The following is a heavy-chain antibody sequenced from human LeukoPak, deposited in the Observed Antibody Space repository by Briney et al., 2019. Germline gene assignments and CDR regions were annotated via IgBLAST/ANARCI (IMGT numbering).Heavy chain of an antibody. CDR2: QYHRGNS. V-gene: IGHV4-38-2*02. D-gene: IGHD3-10*01. CDR3: TGHQTNFYGSGAPFDP. Sequence: SETLSLTCSVPGCSVTTTYYRGWIRQPPGRALESIAMQYHRGNSNYNPSLKSRVTMSVDTPKNQFSRQLASMTAADTAIYYCTGHQTNFYGSGAPFDPWGQGTLVTVSS. CDR1: GCSVTTTYY. J-gene: IGHJ5*02.